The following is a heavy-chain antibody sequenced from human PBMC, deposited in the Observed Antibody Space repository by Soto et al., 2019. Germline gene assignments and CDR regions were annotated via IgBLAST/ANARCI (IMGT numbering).Heavy chain of an antibody. J-gene: IGHJ6*02. Sequence: GASVKVSCKASGGTFSSYAISWVRQAHGQGLEWMGGIIPIFGTANYAQKFQGRVTITADESTSTAYMELSSLRSEDTAVYYCARNIVLVPAAMPVDYYYYYYGMDVWGQGTTVTVSS. V-gene: IGHV1-69*13. CDR2: IIPIFGTA. CDR1: GGTFSSYA. CDR3: ARNIVLVPAAMPVDYYYYYYGMDV. D-gene: IGHD2-2*01.